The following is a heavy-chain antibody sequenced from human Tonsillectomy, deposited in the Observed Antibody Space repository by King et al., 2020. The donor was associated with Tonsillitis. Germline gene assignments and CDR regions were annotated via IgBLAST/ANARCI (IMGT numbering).Heavy chain of an antibody. V-gene: IGHV4-39*01. CDR1: GCSISSSSYY. D-gene: IGHD5-24*01. Sequence: QLQESGPGLVKPSETLSLTCTVSGCSISSSSYYWGWIRQPPGKGLEWIGSIYYSGSTYSNPSLKSRVTISVDTSKNQFSLKLSSVTAADTAVYYCASLEMATIVFDYWGQGTLVTVSS. CDR2: IYYSGST. J-gene: IGHJ4*02. CDR3: ASLEMATIVFDY.